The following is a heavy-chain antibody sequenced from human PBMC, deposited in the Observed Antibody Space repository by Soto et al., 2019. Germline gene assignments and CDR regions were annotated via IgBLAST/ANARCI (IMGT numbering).Heavy chain of an antibody. CDR1: GGSMSSGGYY. J-gene: IGHJ6*02. V-gene: IGHV4-31*03. CDR3: ARDRRGDVVVEGATRTHYYGMDV. D-gene: IGHD2-15*01. CDR2: ISYSGLT. Sequence: QVQLQESGPGLVKPSQTLSLMCTVSGGSMSSGGYYWTWIRQLPDKGLEWIGYISYSGLTNYNPSLKSRLTISVDTSKNRFSLTLKSVSAADTAVYFCARDRRGDVVVEGATRTHYYGMDVWGQGTTVTVSS.